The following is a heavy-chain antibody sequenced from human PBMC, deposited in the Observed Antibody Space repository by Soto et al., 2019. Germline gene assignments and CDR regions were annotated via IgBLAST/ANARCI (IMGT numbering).Heavy chain of an antibody. CDR2: IFSNDEK. CDR1: GFSLSNARMG. Sequence: SGPTLVNPTETLTLTCTVSGFSLSNARMGVSWIRQPPGKALEWLAHIFSNDEKSYSTSLKSRLTISKDTSKSQVVLTVTNMDPVDTATYYCARRYCSGGSCRYFDYWGQGTLVTVSS. V-gene: IGHV2-26*01. D-gene: IGHD2-15*01. CDR3: ARRYCSGGSCRYFDY. J-gene: IGHJ4*02.